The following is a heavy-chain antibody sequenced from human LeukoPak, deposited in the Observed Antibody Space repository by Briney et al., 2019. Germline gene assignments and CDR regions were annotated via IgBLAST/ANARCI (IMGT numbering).Heavy chain of an antibody. V-gene: IGHV3-9*01. Sequence: PGGSLRLSCAASGFTFDDYAMHWVRQAPGKGLEWVSGISWNSGSIGYADSVKGRFTISRDNSKNTLYLQMNSLRAEDTAVYYCAKADSSSWLEGLVDYWGQGTLVTVSS. J-gene: IGHJ4*02. CDR1: GFTFDDYA. CDR2: ISWNSGSI. CDR3: AKADSSSWLEGLVDY. D-gene: IGHD6-13*01.